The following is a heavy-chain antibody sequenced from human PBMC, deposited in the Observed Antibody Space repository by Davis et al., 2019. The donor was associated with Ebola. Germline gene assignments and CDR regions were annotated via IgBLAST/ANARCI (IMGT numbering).Heavy chain of an antibody. CDR1: GYTFTNYG. Sequence: AASVKVSCKASGYTFTNYGITWVRQAPGQGLEWMGRINPNSGGTNYAQKFQGRVTMTRDTSISTAYMELSRLRSDDTAVYYCATLWFGELLGMDVWGKGTTVTVSS. CDR2: INPNSGGT. D-gene: IGHD3-10*01. V-gene: IGHV1-2*06. J-gene: IGHJ6*04. CDR3: ATLWFGELLGMDV.